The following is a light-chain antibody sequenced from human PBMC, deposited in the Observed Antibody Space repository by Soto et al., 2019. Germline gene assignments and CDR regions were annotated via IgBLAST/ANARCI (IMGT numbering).Light chain of an antibody. V-gene: IGLV1-47*02. CDR3: AAWDDSLSGLVV. Sequence: QSVLTQPPSASGTPGQRVTISCSGSSSNIGSNYVYWYQQLPGTAPKLLIYSNNQRPSGVPDRFSGSKSGTSASLAISGLRSEDEADYYCAAWDDSLSGLVVFGGGTQVNVL. J-gene: IGLJ2*01. CDR1: SSNIGSNY. CDR2: SNN.